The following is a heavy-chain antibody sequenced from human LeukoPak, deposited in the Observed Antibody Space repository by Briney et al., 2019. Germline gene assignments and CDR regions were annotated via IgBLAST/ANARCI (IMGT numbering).Heavy chain of an antibody. D-gene: IGHD6-19*01. V-gene: IGHV3-53*01. J-gene: IGHJ1*01. CDR3: ARAPEGYSSGWYIFQH. CDR1: GFTVSSNY. CDR2: IYSGGST. Sequence: GGSLRLSCAASGFTVSSNYVSWVRQAPGKGLEWVSVIYSGGSTYYADSVKGRFTISRDNSKNTLYLQMNSLRAEDTAVYYCARAPEGYSSGWYIFQHWGQGTLVTVSS.